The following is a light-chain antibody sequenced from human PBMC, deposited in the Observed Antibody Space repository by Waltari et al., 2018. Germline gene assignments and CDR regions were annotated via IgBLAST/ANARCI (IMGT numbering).Light chain of an antibody. CDR2: RAS. J-gene: IGKJ1*01. V-gene: IGKV3-15*01. Sequence: EIVMTQSPASLSVSPGDRVTLSCRASQSVGTSLAWYQQRPGRAPRLLVYRASTRASDIPARFSGSGSGTDFTLSSSTLQSEDFAVYYCQQYDDWPRTFGQGTKVEIK. CDR1: QSVGTS. CDR3: QQYDDWPRT.